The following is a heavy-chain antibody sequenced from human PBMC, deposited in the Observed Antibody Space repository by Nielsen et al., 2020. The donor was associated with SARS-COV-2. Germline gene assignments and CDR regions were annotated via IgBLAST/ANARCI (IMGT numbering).Heavy chain of an antibody. D-gene: IGHD4-17*01. CDR2: IENDGSST. V-gene: IGHV3-74*01. Sequence: GGSLRLSCAASGFPFSSYWMHWVRQVPGKGLVWVSRIENDGSSTNYADSVEGRFTISRDNSKNILYLEMNNLRVEDTAVYHCAKGADYGDYAGWFDPWGQGTLVTVSS. J-gene: IGHJ5*02. CDR3: AKGADYGDYAGWFDP. CDR1: GFPFSSYW.